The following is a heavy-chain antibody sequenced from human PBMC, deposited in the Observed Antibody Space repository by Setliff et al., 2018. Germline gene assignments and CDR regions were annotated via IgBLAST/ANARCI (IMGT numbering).Heavy chain of an antibody. V-gene: IGHV3-15*07. CDR1: GFTFTNAW. CDR3: MSTPSGTYSTYYYYYNMDV. CDR2: IKGKTDGLTT. D-gene: IGHD3-10*01. J-gene: IGHJ6*03. Sequence: PGGSLRLSCAASGFTFTNAWMNWVRQAPGKGLEWVGRIKGKTDGLTTDYAAPVKGRFIISRDDSKRTLYLQMNSLKNEDTALYYCMSTPSGTYSTYYYYYNMDVWGKGTQVTVSS.